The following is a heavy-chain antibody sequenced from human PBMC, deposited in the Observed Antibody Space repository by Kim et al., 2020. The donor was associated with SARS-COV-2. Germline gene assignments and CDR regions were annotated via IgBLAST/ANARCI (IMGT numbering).Heavy chain of an antibody. J-gene: IGHJ4*02. CDR3: ARGFRWGIPNSRNLDY. CDR1: GYTFTSYD. V-gene: IGHV1-8*01. Sequence: ASVKVSCKASGYTFTSYDINWVRQATGQGLEWMGWMNPNSGNTGYAQKFQGRVTMTRNTSISTAYMELSSLRSEDTAVYYCARGFRWGIPNSRNLDYWGQGTLVTVSS. D-gene: IGHD3-16*01. CDR2: MNPNSGNT.